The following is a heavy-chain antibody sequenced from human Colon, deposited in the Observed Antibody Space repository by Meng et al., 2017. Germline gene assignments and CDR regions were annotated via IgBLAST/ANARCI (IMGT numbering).Heavy chain of an antibody. V-gene: IGHV2-5*01. Sequence: QITLKESGPTLVKPTQTLTLTCTVSGFSVSTSGMVVGWIRQPPGKALEWLAFIYWNDDKRYSPSLKSRVTITKDTSKNQVVLTMTNMDPVDTATYYCAHRTTVTAVDYWGQGTLVTAPQ. J-gene: IGHJ4*02. CDR2: IYWNDDK. CDR3: AHRTTVTAVDY. D-gene: IGHD4-17*01. CDR1: GFSVSTSGMV.